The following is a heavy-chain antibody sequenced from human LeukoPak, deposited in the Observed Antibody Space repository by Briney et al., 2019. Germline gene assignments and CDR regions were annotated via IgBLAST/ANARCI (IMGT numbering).Heavy chain of an antibody. Sequence: GGSLRLSCAASGFTFSDYWIHWVRQAPGKGLVWVSRINTDGSIINYADSVKGRFSISRDNAKNTLYLQMSSLRAEDTAVYYCARDRGPRTGFMVREAYDYWGQGTLVIVSS. CDR3: ARDRGPRTGFMVREAYDY. V-gene: IGHV3-74*01. CDR1: GFTFSDYW. J-gene: IGHJ4*02. CDR2: INTDGSII. D-gene: IGHD3-10*01.